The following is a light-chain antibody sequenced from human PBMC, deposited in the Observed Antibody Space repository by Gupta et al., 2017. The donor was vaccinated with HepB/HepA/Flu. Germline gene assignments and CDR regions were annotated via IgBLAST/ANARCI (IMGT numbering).Light chain of an antibody. CDR1: SSNIGAGYD. Sequence: TISCTGSSSNIGAGYDVPWYQQLPGTAPNLLIYGNSNRPSGVPDRFSGSKSGTSASLAITGLQAEDEADYYCQSYDSSLSGYVFGTGTKVTVL. V-gene: IGLV1-40*01. CDR2: GNS. J-gene: IGLJ1*01. CDR3: QSYDSSLSGYV.